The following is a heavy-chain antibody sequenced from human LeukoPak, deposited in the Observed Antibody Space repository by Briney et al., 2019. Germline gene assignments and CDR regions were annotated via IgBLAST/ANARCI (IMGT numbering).Heavy chain of an antibody. V-gene: IGHV3-20*04. D-gene: IGHD3-10*01. CDR3: AREYYGSGSYYNVGY. CDR2: INWNGGRT. J-gene: IGHJ4*02. CDR1: GFTFDDYG. Sequence: GGSLRLSCAASGFTFDDYGMSWVRQAPGKGLEWVSGINWNGGRTGYADSVKGRFTISRDNAKKSLYVQMNSLRAEDTALYYCAREYYGSGSYYNVGYWGEGTLVTVSS.